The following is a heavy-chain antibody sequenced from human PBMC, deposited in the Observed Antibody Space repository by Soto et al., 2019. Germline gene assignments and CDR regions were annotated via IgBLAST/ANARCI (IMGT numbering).Heavy chain of an antibody. CDR2: INHSGST. V-gene: IGHV4-34*01. D-gene: IGHD6-13*01. J-gene: IGHJ4*02. CDR3: ARYSSSWLPIDY. Sequence: QVQLQQWGAGLLKPSETLSLTCAVYGGSFSGYYWSWIRQPPGKGLEWMGEINHSGSTNYNPSLKSRVTISVDTSKNQFSLKLRSVTAADAAVYYCARYSSSWLPIDYWGQGTLVTVSS. CDR1: GGSFSGYY.